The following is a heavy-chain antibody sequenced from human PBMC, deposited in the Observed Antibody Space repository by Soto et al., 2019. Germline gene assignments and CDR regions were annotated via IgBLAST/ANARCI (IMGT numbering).Heavy chain of an antibody. Sequence: EVQLLESGGGLVQPGGSLRLSCAASGFTFSSYAINWVRQAPGKGLEWVSSISGSGGSTYYADSVKGRFTISRDNSKNTLYLQMNSLRAEDTAVYYCAKARGYSGYGFFDYWGHGTLVTVSS. CDR1: GFTFSSYA. V-gene: IGHV3-23*01. CDR2: ISGSGGST. D-gene: IGHD5-12*01. CDR3: AKARGYSGYGFFDY. J-gene: IGHJ4*01.